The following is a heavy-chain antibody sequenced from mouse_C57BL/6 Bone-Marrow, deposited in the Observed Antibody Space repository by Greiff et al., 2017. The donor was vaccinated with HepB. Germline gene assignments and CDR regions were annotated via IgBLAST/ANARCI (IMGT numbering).Heavy chain of an antibody. V-gene: IGHV1-69*01. Sequence: QVQLQQPGAELVMPGASVKLSCKASGYTFTSYWMHWVKQRPGQGLEWIGEIDPSDSYTNYNQKFKGKSTLTVDKSSSTAYMQLSSLTSEDSAVYYCAPSVYYGSSYWYFDVWGTGTTVTVSS. J-gene: IGHJ1*03. CDR2: IDPSDSYT. CDR3: APSVYYGSSYWYFDV. CDR1: GYTFTSYW. D-gene: IGHD1-1*01.